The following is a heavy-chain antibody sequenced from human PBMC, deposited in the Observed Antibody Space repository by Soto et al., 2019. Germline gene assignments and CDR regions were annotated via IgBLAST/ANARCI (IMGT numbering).Heavy chain of an antibody. D-gene: IGHD4-17*01. J-gene: IGHJ6*02. V-gene: IGHV1-69*13. CDR3: ARGLRYWTWTPGMDV. CDR1: GGTFSSYA. CDR2: IIPIFGTA. Sequence: ASVKVSCKASGGTFSSYAISWVRQAPGQGLEWMGGIIPIFGTANYAQKFQGRVTITADESTSTAYMELSSLRSEDAAVYYCARGLRYWTWTPGMDVWGQGTTVTVSS.